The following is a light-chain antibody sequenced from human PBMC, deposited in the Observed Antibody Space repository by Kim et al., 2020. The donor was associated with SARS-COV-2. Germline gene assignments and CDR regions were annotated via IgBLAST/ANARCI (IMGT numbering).Light chain of an antibody. CDR3: QKYNTAPWT. CDR1: QGIATY. V-gene: IGKV1-27*01. Sequence: ASVGDRVTITCRASQGIATYLAWYQQKPGKAPKLLIYAASTLQSGVPSRFSGSGSGTDFTLTINSLQPEDVATYYCQKYNTAPWTFGPGTKVDIK. CDR2: AAS. J-gene: IGKJ1*01.